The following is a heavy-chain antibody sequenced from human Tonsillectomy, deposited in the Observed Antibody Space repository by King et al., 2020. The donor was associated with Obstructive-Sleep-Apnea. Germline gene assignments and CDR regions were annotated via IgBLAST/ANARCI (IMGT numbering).Heavy chain of an antibody. CDR3: ARGPYDILTGYSYYFDY. J-gene: IGHJ4*02. V-gene: IGHV1-2*02. D-gene: IGHD3-9*01. CDR2: INPNSGGT. Sequence: VQLVESGAEVKKPGASVKVSCKASGYTFTGYYMHWVRQAPGQGLEWMGWINPNSGGTNYAQKVQGRVTMTRDTSISTAYMELSRLRSDDTAGYYCARGPYDILTGYSYYFDYWGQGTLVTVSS. CDR1: GYTFTGYY.